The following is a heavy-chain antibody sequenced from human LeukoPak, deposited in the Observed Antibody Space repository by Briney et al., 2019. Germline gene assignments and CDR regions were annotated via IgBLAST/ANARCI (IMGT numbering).Heavy chain of an antibody. CDR3: ARDQEGFDY. CDR1: GYTFTSNY. J-gene: IGHJ4*02. Sequence: ASVKVSCKASGYTFTSNYIHWVRQAPGQGLEWMGMIYPRDGSTSYAQKFQGRVTVTRDTSTSTVHMELSGLRSEDTAVYYCARDQEGFDYWGKGTLVTVSS. CDR2: IYPRDGST. V-gene: IGHV1-46*01.